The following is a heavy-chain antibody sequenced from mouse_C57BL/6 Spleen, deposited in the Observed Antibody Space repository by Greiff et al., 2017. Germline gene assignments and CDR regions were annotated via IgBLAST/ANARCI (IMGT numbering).Heavy chain of an antibody. CDR3: ARDDYDGAMDY. CDR2: ISSGSSTN. Sequence: EVQGVESGGGLVKPGGSLKLSCAASGFTFSDYGMHWVRQGPETGLEWVAYISSGSSTNYYADKVKGRFTISRDNAKNTLFLQRTSLRSEDTAMCYCARDDYDGAMDYWGQGTSVTVSS. V-gene: IGHV5-17*01. J-gene: IGHJ4*01. CDR1: GFTFSDYG. D-gene: IGHD2-4*01.